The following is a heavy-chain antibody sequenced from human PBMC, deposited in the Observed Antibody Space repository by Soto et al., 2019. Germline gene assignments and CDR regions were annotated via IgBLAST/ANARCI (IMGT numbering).Heavy chain of an antibody. V-gene: IGHV1-69*13. CDR2: IIPIFGTA. CDR1: GGTFSSYA. CDR3: ASSGGSCYSKLCWFDP. D-gene: IGHD2-15*01. J-gene: IGHJ5*02. Sequence: ASVKVSFKACGGTFSSYAISWVRQAPGQGLEWMGGIIPIFGTANYAQKFQGRVTITADESTSTAYMELSSLRSEDTAVYYCASSGGSCYSKLCWFDPWGQGTLVTVSS.